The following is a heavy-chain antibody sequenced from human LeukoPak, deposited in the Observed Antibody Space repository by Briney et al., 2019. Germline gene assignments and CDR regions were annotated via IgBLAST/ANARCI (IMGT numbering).Heavy chain of an antibody. CDR3: ASGVLRYFDWSPAVDY. CDR2: IYHSGST. V-gene: IGHV4-30-2*01. J-gene: IGHJ4*02. CDR1: GGSISSGGYY. Sequence: PSETLSLTCTVSGGSISSGGYYWRWIRQPPGKGLEWIGYIYHSGSTYYNPSLKSRVTISVDRSKNQFSLKLSSVTAADTAVYYCASGVLRYFDWSPAVDYWGQGTLVTVSS. D-gene: IGHD3-9*01.